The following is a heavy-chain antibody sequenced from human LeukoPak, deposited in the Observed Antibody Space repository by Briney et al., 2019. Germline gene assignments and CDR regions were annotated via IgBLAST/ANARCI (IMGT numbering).Heavy chain of an antibody. J-gene: IGHJ5*02. D-gene: IGHD2-21*01. V-gene: IGHV3-7*01. Sequence: GGSLRLSCVASAFSFTTQYMSWVRQAPGKGLEWVANIKQDGSEKYYVDSVKGRFTISRDNAKNSLYLQMNSLRAEDTAVYYCARATASNWFDPWGQGTLVTVSS. CDR1: AFSFTTQY. CDR2: IKQDGSEK. CDR3: ARATASNWFDP.